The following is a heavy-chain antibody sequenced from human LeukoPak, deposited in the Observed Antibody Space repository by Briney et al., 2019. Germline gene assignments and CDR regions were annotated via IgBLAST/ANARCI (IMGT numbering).Heavy chain of an antibody. CDR1: GYNFDRYG. D-gene: IGHD2-2*01. CDR2: ISTYNGNT. CDR3: ARDLEHCRNIICSNSAY. V-gene: IGHV1-18*04. Sequence: ASVKVSCKGSGYNFDRYGVNWVRQAPGQGLEWVGWISTYNGNTFYAQKFEGRVSMTTDTSTNTVYMDLRSLRSDDTAMYYCARDLEHCRNIICSNSAYWGQGTLATVSS. J-gene: IGHJ4*02.